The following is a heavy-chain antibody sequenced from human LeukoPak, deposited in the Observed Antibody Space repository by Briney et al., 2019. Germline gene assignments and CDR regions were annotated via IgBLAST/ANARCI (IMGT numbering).Heavy chain of an antibody. J-gene: IGHJ4*02. D-gene: IGHD1-1*01. CDR1: GYSFTGYY. CDR3: ARVNWKHLNFDF. CDR2: MHPSSGSS. V-gene: IGHV1-2*02. Sequence: ASVKVSCKTSGYSFTGYYMHWVRQAPGQGLEWMGLMHPSSGSSTYAQKFQGRVTMTRDTSIDTAYMVLSSLRSDDTAVYYCARVNWKHLNFDFWGRGTLVTVSS.